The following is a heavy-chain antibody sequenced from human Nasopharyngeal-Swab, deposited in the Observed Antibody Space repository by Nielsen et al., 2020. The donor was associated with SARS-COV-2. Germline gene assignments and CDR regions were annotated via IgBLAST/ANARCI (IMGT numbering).Heavy chain of an antibody. CDR2: IYSAGQT. V-gene: IGHV3-53*05. Sequence: GESLKISCAASGFTVSGNFMTWVRQAPGKGLEWVSVIYSAGQTNYADSVKGRFTISRDNFKNTLYLQMNSLRAEDTAVYYCAKDLLRYFVSWQFDPWGQGTLVTVSS. D-gene: IGHD3-9*01. CDR1: GFTVSGNF. CDR3: AKDLLRYFVSWQFDP. J-gene: IGHJ5*02.